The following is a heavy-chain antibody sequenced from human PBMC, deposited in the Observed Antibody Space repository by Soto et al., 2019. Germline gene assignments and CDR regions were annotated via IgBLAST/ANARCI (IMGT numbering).Heavy chain of an antibody. J-gene: IGHJ4*02. CDR2: ISYDGSNQ. Sequence: VGSLRLSCAASGFAFNIYGMHWVRQAPDKGLEWVALISYDGSNQYYADSVKGRFTISRDNSKNTLFLQMNSLRADDTAVYYCAKDQASGQGSFDSWGQGTLVTVSS. CDR1: GFAFNIYG. CDR3: AKDQASGQGSFDS. V-gene: IGHV3-30*18.